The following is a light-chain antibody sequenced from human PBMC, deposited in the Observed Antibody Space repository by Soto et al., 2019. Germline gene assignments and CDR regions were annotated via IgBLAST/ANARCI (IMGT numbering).Light chain of an antibody. J-gene: IGLJ3*02. CDR1: SSDVGGYNY. CDR2: DVN. Sequence: QSVLTQPASVSGSPGQSITISCTGTSSDVGGYNYVSWYQQHPGKAPKLIIYDVNNRPSGVSNRFSGSKSGNTASLTISGLQAEDEADYYCSSYTSGSGVFGGGTKVTVL. V-gene: IGLV2-14*01. CDR3: SSYTSGSGV.